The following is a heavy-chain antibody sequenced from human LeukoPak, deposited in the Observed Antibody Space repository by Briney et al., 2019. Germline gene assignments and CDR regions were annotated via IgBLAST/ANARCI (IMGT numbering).Heavy chain of an antibody. J-gene: IGHJ4*02. D-gene: IGHD3-9*01. Sequence: GGSLRLSCAASGFTFSSYSMNWVRQAPGKGLEWVSSISSSSSYIYYADSVKGRFTISRDNAKNSLYLQMNSLRAEDTAVYYCARAPGYYDILTGYQSPDYWGQGTLVTVSS. CDR3: ARAPGYYDILTGYQSPDY. CDR1: GFTFSSYS. CDR2: ISSSSSYI. V-gene: IGHV3-21*01.